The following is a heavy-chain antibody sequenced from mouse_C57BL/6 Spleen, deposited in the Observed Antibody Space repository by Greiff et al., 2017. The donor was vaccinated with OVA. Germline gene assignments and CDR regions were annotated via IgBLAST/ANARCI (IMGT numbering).Heavy chain of an antibody. CDR3: ARNWDGSYWYCDV. V-gene: IGHV1-22*01. CDR2: LNPNNGGT. J-gene: IGHJ1*03. D-gene: IGHD4-1*01. Sequence: VQLQQSGPELVKPGASVKMSCKASGYTFTDYNMHWVKQSHGKSLEWIGYLNPNNGGTSYNQKFKGKAPLTVNKSSSTAYLEIRSLTSEDSAVYYCARNWDGSYWYCDVWGTGTTVTVSS. CDR1: GYTFTDYN.